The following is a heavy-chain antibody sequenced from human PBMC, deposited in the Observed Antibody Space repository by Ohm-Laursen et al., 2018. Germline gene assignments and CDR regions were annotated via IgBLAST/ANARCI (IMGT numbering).Heavy chain of an antibody. D-gene: IGHD4-17*01. Sequence: TQTLTLTCTFSGFSLRTSGMRVSWIRQPPGKALEWLARIDWDDDKFYSTSLKTRLTISKDTSKNQVVLTMTNMDPVDTATYYCARSLTTANRFDPWGQGTLVTVSS. CDR1: GFSLRTSGMR. J-gene: IGHJ5*02. V-gene: IGHV2-70*04. CDR3: ARSLTTANRFDP. CDR2: IDWDDDK.